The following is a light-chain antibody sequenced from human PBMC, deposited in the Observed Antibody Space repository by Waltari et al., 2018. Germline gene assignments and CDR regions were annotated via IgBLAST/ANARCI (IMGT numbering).Light chain of an antibody. CDR2: WAS. V-gene: IGKV4-1*01. Sequence: DIXMTXSPDSLAVSLGEXXXINCKSSQRVLSSYNDKNYVGWYQQKPGQPPKLLVSWASTRESGVPDRFSGSGSGTDFTLTISSLQAEDVAVYYCQQCYNFPYTFGQGTKLEIK. CDR3: QQCYNFPYT. CDR1: QRVLSSYNDKNY. J-gene: IGKJ2*01.